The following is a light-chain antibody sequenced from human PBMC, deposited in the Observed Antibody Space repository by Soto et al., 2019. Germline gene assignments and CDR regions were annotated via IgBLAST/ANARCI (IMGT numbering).Light chain of an antibody. J-gene: IGKJ3*01. CDR3: QQYYSTPT. Sequence: IVMTQSPDSLAVSLGERATINCKSSQSVLYSSNNKNYLAWYQQKPGQPPKLLIYWASTRESGVPDRFSGSGSGTDFTPTISSLQAEDVAVYYCQQYYSTPTFGPGTKVDIK. CDR1: QSVLYSSNNKNY. CDR2: WAS. V-gene: IGKV4-1*01.